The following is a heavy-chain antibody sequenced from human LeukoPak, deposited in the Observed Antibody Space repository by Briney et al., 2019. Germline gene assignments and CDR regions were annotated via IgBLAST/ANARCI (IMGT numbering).Heavy chain of an antibody. V-gene: IGHV3-30*18. CDR2: ISYDGSIK. D-gene: IGHD3-10*01. CDR1: GFSFSSYG. J-gene: IGHJ2*01. CDR3: AKDRGTVVRGLIIKPGYFDL. Sequence: GGSLRLSCEATGFSFSSYGIHWVRQAPGKGLEWVALISYDGSIKYYVDSVKGRFTISRDNSKKTVHLQMNSLRAEDTAVYYCAKDRGTVVRGLIIKPGYFDLWGRGTLVTVSS.